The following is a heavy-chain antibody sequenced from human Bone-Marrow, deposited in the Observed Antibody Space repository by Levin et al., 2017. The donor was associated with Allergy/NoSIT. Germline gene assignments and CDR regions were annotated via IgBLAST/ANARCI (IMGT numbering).Heavy chain of an antibody. CDR1: GFNLGDFG. D-gene: IGHD6-19*01. J-gene: IGHJ4*02. CDR2: VRYRNRGT. CDR3: ASVADF. V-gene: IGHV3-9*01. Sequence: RPGGSLRLSCVASGFNLGDFGVQWVRQVPGKGLEWVAGVRYRNRGTGYADSVRGRFTVSRDDAKNSLYLEMSSLRPEDTAFYYCASVADFWGQGTLVTVSP.